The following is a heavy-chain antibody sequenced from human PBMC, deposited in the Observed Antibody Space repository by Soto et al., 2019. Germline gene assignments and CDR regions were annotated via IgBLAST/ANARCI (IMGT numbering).Heavy chain of an antibody. Sequence: ASVKVSCKASGYTFTGYYMHWVRQAPGQGLEWMGWINPNSGGTNYAQKFQGRVTMTRDTSISTAYMELSRLRSDDTAVYYCAKNYCSSTSCYFVNWFDPWGQGTLVTVSS. CDR3: AKNYCSSTSCYFVNWFDP. CDR2: INPNSGGT. CDR1: GYTFTGYY. J-gene: IGHJ5*02. D-gene: IGHD2-2*01. V-gene: IGHV1-2*02.